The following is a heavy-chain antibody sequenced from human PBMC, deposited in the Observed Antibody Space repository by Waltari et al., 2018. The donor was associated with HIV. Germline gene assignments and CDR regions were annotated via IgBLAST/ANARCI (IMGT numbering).Heavy chain of an antibody. CDR2: INHSGST. D-gene: IGHD3-22*01. J-gene: IGHJ3*02. V-gene: IGHV4-34*01. CDR1: GGSFSGYY. Sequence: QVQLQQWGAGLLKPSETLSLTCAVYGGSFSGYYWSWIRQPPGKGLEWLGEINHSGSTNYNPSLKSRVTISVDTSKNQFSLKLSSVTAADTAVYYCARGGLAYYYDSSGYYYLNDAFDIWGQGTMVTVSS. CDR3: ARGGLAYYYDSSGYYYLNDAFDI.